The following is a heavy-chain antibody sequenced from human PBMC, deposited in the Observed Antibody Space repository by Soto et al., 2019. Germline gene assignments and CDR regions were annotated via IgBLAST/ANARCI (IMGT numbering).Heavy chain of an antibody. CDR1: GGTISSYA. V-gene: IGHV1-69*01. Sequence: QVQLVQSGAEVKKPGSSVKVSCKASGGTISSYAISRVRQAPGQGLEWMGGIIPISDTTNYAQKFQGRVTITADESTSTAYMELSSLRSEDTAVYYCARSQGSSTSLEIYYYYYYGMDVWGQGTTVTVSS. CDR3: ARSQGSSTSLEIYYYYYYGMDV. CDR2: IIPISDTT. D-gene: IGHD2-2*01. J-gene: IGHJ6*02.